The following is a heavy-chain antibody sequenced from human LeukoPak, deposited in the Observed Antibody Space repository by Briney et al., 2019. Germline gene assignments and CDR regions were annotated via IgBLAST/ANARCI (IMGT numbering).Heavy chain of an antibody. D-gene: IGHD3-16*01. CDR1: GGSISSYY. CDR2: IYYSGST. CDR3: ARQGGHYYYYGMDV. J-gene: IGHJ6*02. V-gene: IGHV4-59*08. Sequence: PSETLSLTCTVSGGSISSYYWSWIRQPPGKGLEWIGYIYYSGSTNYNPSLKSRVTISVDTSKNQFSLKLSSVTATDTAVYYCARQGGHYYYYGMDVWGQGTTVTVSS.